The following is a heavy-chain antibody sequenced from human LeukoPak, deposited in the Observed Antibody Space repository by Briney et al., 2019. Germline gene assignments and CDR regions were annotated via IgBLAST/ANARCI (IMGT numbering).Heavy chain of an antibody. CDR1: GGSISNYY. Sequence: SETLSLTCTVSGGSISNYYWNWIRQPPGKGLERIGYIYYSGTTNYNPSLKSRVSMSVDTSKNQFSLKLSSVTAADTAVYFCARGPYSYDSSGAFDIWGQGTMVTVSS. CDR2: IYYSGTT. J-gene: IGHJ3*02. V-gene: IGHV4-59*08. CDR3: ARGPYSYDSSGAFDI. D-gene: IGHD3-22*01.